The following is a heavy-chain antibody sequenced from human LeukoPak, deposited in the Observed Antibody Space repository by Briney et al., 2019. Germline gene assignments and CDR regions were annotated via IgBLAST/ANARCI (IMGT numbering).Heavy chain of an antibody. CDR2: ISGSGDTT. D-gene: IGHD6-19*01. CDR3: ARETPAVTGAFDY. CDR1: GFTFSSYA. J-gene: IGHJ4*02. Sequence: GGSLRLSCAASGFTFSSYAMTWVRQAPGKGLEWVSVISGSGDTTYYADSVKGRFTVSRDNSKNTLYLQMHSLRADDTALYYCARETPAVTGAFDYWGQGTLVTVSS. V-gene: IGHV3-23*01.